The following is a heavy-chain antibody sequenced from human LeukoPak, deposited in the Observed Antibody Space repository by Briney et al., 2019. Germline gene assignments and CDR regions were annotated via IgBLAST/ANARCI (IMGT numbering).Heavy chain of an antibody. CDR3: ARDYDCSSTSTNCNWFDP. CDR2: IYHSGST. D-gene: IGHD2-2*01. CDR1: GYSISSGYY. J-gene: IGHJ5*02. Sequence: PSETLSLTCTVSGYSISSGYYWGWIRQPPGKGLEWIGSIYHSGSTYYNPSLKRRVTISVDTSKNQFSLKLSSVTAADTAVYYCARDYDCSSTSTNCNWFDPWGQGTLVTVSS. V-gene: IGHV4-38-2*02.